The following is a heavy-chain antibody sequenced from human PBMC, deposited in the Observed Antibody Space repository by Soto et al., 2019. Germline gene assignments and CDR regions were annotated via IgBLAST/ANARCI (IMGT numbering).Heavy chain of an antibody. D-gene: IGHD3-3*01. CDR1: GFTFSSYG. CDR2: IWYDGSNK. V-gene: IGHV3-33*01. J-gene: IGHJ6*02. Sequence: GGSLRLSCAASGFTFSSYGMHWVRQAPGTGLEWVAVIWYDGSNKYYADSVKGRFTISRDNSKNTLYLQMNSLRAEDTAVYYCARDPYYDFWSGYYDHGMDVWGQGTTVTVSS. CDR3: ARDPYYDFWSGYYDHGMDV.